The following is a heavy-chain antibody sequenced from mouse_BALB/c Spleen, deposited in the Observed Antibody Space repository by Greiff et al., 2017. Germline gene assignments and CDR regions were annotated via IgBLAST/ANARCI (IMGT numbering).Heavy chain of an antibody. J-gene: IGHJ2*01. CDR2: INPSTGYT. CDR3: ARAYYRSFDY. Sequence: VKLMESGAELAKPGASVKMSCKASGYTFTSYWMHWVKQRPGQGLEWIGYINPSTGYTEYNQKFKDKATLTADKSSSTAYMQLSSLTSEDSAVYYCARAYYRSFDYWGQGTTLTVSS. D-gene: IGHD2-14*01. V-gene: IGHV1-7*01. CDR1: GYTFTSYW.